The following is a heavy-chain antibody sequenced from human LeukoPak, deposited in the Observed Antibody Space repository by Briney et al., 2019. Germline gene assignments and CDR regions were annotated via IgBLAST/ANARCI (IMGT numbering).Heavy chain of an antibody. J-gene: IGHJ4*02. CDR3: AKKDGSGSWYYYFDY. D-gene: IGHD3-10*01. CDR2: ISSSASST. Sequence: PGGSLRLSCAASGFTFSSYAMSWVRQAPGKGPEWVSGISSSASSTYYAESVKGRFTISRDNFKNMLYLQMNSLRAEDTAVYYCAKKDGSGSWYYYFDYWGQGSLVTVSS. V-gene: IGHV3-23*01. CDR1: GFTFSSYA.